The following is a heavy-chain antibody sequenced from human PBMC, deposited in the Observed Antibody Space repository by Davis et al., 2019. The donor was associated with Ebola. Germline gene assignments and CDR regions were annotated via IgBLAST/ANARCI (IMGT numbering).Heavy chain of an antibody. D-gene: IGHD3-22*01. CDR1: GFTFSSYA. CDR2: ISGSGGST. V-gene: IGHV3-23*01. J-gene: IGHJ3*01. Sequence: GGSLRLSCAASGFTFSSYAMTWVRQAPGKGLEWVSGISGSGGSTYYADSVKGRFTISRDNSRNTLYLQVNGLRPEDTAVYYCARGGLYDSSGYSHAAFDVWGRGTMVTVSS. CDR3: ARGGLYDSSGYSHAAFDV.